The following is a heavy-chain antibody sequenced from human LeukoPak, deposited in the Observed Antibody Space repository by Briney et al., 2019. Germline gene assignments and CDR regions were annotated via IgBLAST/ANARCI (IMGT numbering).Heavy chain of an antibody. D-gene: IGHD5-24*01. CDR3: ARDSGDGYVD. CDR2: ISSSSSYI. J-gene: IGHJ4*02. V-gene: IGHV3-21*01. CDR1: GFTFSSHS. Sequence: NSGGSLRLSCAASGFTFSSHSMNWVRQAPGKGLEWVSSISSSSSYIYYSDSVKGRFTISRDNAKNSLYLQMNSLRAEDTAVYYCARDSGDGYVDWGQGTLVTVSS.